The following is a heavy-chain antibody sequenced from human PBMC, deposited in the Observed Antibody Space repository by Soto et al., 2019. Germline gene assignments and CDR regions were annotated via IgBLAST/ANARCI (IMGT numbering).Heavy chain of an antibody. D-gene: IGHD3-3*01. V-gene: IGHV3-64D*06. CDR3: VKEPHPVRFLEWLPLDY. CDR2: ISSNGAST. Sequence: GGSLRLSCSASGFTFSSYAMHWVRQAPGRGLEYVSAISSNGASTYYADSMKSRFIICRDNSKNTLYLQMSILRAEDTAVYYCVKEPHPVRFLEWLPLDYWGQGTLVTVSS. J-gene: IGHJ4*02. CDR1: GFTFSSYA.